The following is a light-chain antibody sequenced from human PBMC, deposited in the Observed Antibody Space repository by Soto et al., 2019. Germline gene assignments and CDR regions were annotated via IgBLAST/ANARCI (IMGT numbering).Light chain of an antibody. J-gene: IGKJ5*01. CDR2: GAY. CDR3: QQYGSSPPIT. CDR1: QSVSSSY. Sequence: EMVLTQSPGTLSLSPGERASLSCRASQSVSSSYLAWYQQKPGQAPRLLIYGAYSRATGIPDRFSGSGSGTDFTLTISRLEPEDFAVYYCQQYGSSPPITFGQGTRLEI. V-gene: IGKV3-20*01.